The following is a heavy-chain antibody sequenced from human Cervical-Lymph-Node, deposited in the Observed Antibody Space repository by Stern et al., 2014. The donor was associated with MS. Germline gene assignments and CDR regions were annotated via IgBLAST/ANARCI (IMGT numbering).Heavy chain of an antibody. CDR2: IYTDDST. CDR3: AKAIFGVNTAAMAPDAFDT. D-gene: IGHD3-3*01. CDR1: GFTVSNNY. Sequence: VKLVESGGGLIQPGGSLRLSCAAPGFTVSNNYMSWVRQAPGKGLEWVSLIYTDDSTYYAGSAKRRFTISRENYKNKQFRQWNSLRAEDPAVYYCAKAIFGVNTAAMAPDAFDTWGQGTMVTVSS. J-gene: IGHJ3*02. V-gene: IGHV3-53*01.